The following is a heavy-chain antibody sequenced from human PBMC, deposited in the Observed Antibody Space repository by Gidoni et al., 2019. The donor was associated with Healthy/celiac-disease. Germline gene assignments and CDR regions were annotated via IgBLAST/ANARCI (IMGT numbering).Heavy chain of an antibody. J-gene: IGHJ4*02. CDR1: GFPFSNAW. V-gene: IGHV3-15*01. D-gene: IGHD1-26*01. CDR3: TTDSGILVGANYLSYFDY. Sequence: EVQLVESGGGLVKPGGSLRLSCAASGFPFSNAWMSWVRQAPGKGREWVGRIKSKTDGGTTDYAAPVKGRFTISRDDSKNTLYLQMNSLKTEDTAVYYCTTDSGILVGANYLSYFDYWGQGTLVTVSS. CDR2: IKSKTDGGTT.